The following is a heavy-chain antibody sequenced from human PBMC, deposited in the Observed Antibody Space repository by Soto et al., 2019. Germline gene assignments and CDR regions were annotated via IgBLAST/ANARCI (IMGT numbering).Heavy chain of an antibody. J-gene: IGHJ4*02. CDR2: TRGKAYGGTT. D-gene: IGHD1-26*01. CDR1: GFTFGAYA. CDR3: TRVQSGRYEPHQHYSDD. Sequence: SLLLSCIASGFTFGAYAMSWVRQAPGKGLEWVGFTRGKAYGGTTEYAASVQGRFTISRDDSKSIAYLQMNSLKTEDTAVYCCTRVQSGRYEPHQHYSDDRGPGTLVPVAS. V-gene: IGHV3-49*04.